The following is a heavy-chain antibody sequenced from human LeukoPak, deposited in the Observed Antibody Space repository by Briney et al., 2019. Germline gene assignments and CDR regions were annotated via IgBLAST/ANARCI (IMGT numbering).Heavy chain of an antibody. Sequence: SETLSLTCAVSGGSITNINYYWGWIRQPPGKGLEWIGSIFHSGSSYYSPSLKSRLTMSVDTSKNQFSLKLSSVTAADTAVYYCARDSFTGYCSSTSCYGWFDPWGQGTLVTVSS. CDR1: GGSITNINYY. D-gene: IGHD2-2*01. V-gene: IGHV4-39*07. CDR2: IFHSGSS. CDR3: ARDSFTGYCSSTSCYGWFDP. J-gene: IGHJ5*02.